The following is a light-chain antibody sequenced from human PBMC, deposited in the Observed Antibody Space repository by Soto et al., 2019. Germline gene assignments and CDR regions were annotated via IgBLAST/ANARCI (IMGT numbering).Light chain of an antibody. CDR1: HDITNY. V-gene: IGKV1-33*01. Sequence: DIQITQSPSSLSSSVGDRVTIACQASHDITNYLNWYQQKPGKGPRLLIYGASNLETGVPSRFSGSGFATDFSLTISSLQPEDSATYYCQQLYNYPRTFGQGTRLEI. CDR3: QQLYNYPRT. CDR2: GAS. J-gene: IGKJ5*01.